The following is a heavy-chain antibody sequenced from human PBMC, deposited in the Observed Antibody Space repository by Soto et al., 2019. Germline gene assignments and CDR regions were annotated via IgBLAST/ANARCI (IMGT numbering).Heavy chain of an antibody. J-gene: IGHJ4*02. CDR3: ARVKYGSGSYLHTFDY. CDR1: GGSIDSFY. V-gene: IGHV4-59*01. D-gene: IGHD3-10*01. CDR2: IYYTGST. Sequence: ETLSLTCTVSGGSIDSFYWSWIRQSPGKGLEWIGYIYYTGSTVYNPSLKTRVTISLDTSKTQFSLKLRSVTAADTAVYYCARVKYGSGSYLHTFDYWGQGALVTVSS.